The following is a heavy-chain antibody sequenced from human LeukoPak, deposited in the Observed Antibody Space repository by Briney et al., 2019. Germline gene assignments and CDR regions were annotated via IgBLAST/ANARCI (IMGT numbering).Heavy chain of an antibody. D-gene: IGHD4/OR15-4a*01. CDR1: GFTVSSNS. J-gene: IGHJ4*02. CDR3: ARRAGAYSHPYDY. V-gene: IGHV3-53*01. CDR2: IYSDNT. Sequence: GGSLRLSCTVSGFTVSSNSMSWVRQAPGKGLEWVSFIYSDNTHYSDSVEGRFTISRDNSKNTLYLQMNSLRAEDTAVYYCARRAGAYSHPYDYWGQGTLVTVSS.